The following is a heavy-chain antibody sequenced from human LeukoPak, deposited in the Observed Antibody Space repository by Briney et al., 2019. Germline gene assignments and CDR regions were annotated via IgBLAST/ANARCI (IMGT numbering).Heavy chain of an antibody. V-gene: IGHV1-8*01. CDR1: GYTFTSYD. D-gene: IGHD1-26*01. CDR2: MNPNSGNT. CDR3: ARSREGYYYYYYMDV. J-gene: IGHJ6*03. Sequence: ASVKVSCKASGYTFTSYDINWVRQATGQGLEWMGWMNPNSGNTGYAQKFQGRATMTRNTSISTAYMELSSLRSEDTAVYYCARSREGYYYYYYMDVWGKGTTVTVSS.